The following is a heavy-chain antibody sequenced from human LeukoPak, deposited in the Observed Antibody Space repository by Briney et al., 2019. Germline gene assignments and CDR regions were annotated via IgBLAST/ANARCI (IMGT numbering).Heavy chain of an antibody. CDR3: AREPFPLEWLSTPAFDY. CDR1: GFTFSRYW. V-gene: IGHV3-74*01. Sequence: GGSLRLSCAASGFTFSRYWMHWVRQAPGKGMVWVSRINSDGSSTIYADSVKGRFTISRDNAKNTLYLQMNSLRAEDTAVYYYAREPFPLEWLSTPAFDYWGQGTLVTVSS. CDR2: INSDGSST. D-gene: IGHD3-3*01. J-gene: IGHJ4*02.